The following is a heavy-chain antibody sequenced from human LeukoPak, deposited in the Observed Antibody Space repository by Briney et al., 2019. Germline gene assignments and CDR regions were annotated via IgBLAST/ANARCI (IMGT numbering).Heavy chain of an antibody. J-gene: IGHJ3*02. D-gene: IGHD2-2*01. V-gene: IGHV3-23*01. CDR2: KSGSGGST. Sequence: GESLRLSCVGSGFTFSNYGMSWVRQAPGKGLEWVSGKSGSGGSTFYADSVKGRFTISRDNSKNTLFLEMNSLRAEDTAVYYCARVVPAAMFDAFDIWGQGTMVTVSS. CDR3: ARVVPAAMFDAFDI. CDR1: GFTFSNYG.